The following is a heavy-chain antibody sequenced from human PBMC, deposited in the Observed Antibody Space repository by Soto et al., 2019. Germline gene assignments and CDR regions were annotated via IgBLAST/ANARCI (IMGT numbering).Heavy chain of an antibody. CDR2: ISDGGGTT. Sequence: PGGSLRLSCAASGFTFSRYAMSWVRQAPGKGLEWVSGISDGGGTTYHADSVKGRFIISRDNSKNTLYLQMNSLRAEDTAIYYCAKDGPTAYYYHSSGYYWTYNWLDPWGQGTQVTVSS. V-gene: IGHV3-23*01. J-gene: IGHJ5*02. CDR3: AKDGPTAYYYHSSGYYWTYNWLDP. CDR1: GFTFSRYA. D-gene: IGHD3-22*01.